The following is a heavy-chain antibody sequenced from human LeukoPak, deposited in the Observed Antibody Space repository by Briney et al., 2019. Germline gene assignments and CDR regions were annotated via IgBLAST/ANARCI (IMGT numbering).Heavy chain of an antibody. CDR2: IFPGGNT. D-gene: IGHD5-24*01. CDR3: AGNRDAYFLNAFDI. Sequence: SETLSLTCTVSGGSVSSGTYYWNWMRQPAGRGLEWIGRIFPGGNTYFNPSLKSRVAISVDSSKNQFSLTLSSVTAADTAVYYCAGNRDAYFLNAFDIWGQGTMVTVSS. V-gene: IGHV4-61*02. CDR1: GGSVSSGTYY. J-gene: IGHJ3*02.